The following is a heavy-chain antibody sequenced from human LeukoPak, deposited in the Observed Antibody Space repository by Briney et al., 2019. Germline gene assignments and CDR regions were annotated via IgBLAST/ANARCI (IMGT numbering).Heavy chain of an antibody. V-gene: IGHV4-59*01. J-gene: IGHJ4*02. Sequence: SETLSLTCTVSGGSISSYYWSWIRQPPGKGLEWIGYIYYSGSTNYNPSLKSRVTISVDTSKNQFSLKLSSVTAADTAVYYCARETAELGRSFDYWGQGAQATVSS. CDR3: ARETAELGRSFDY. D-gene: IGHD6-6*01. CDR1: GGSISSYY. CDR2: IYYSGST.